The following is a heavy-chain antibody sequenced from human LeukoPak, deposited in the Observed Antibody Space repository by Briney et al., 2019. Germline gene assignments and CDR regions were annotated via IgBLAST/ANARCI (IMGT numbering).Heavy chain of an antibody. V-gene: IGHV3-30*02. D-gene: IGHD3-9*01. J-gene: IGHJ4*02. CDR1: GFTFSSYG. Sequence: GSLRLSCAASGFTFSSYGMHWVRQAPGKGLEWVAFIRYDGSNKYYADSVKGRFTISRDNAKNTLYLQMNSLRAEDTAVYYCASALDQDYDILTGYSTLFDYWGQGTLVTVSS. CDR3: ASALDQDYDILTGYSTLFDY. CDR2: IRYDGSNK.